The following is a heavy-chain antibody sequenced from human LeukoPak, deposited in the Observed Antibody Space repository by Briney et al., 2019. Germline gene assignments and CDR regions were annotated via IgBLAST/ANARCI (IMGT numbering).Heavy chain of an antibody. Sequence: GGSLRLSCAASGFTFDDYAMHWVRQAPGKGLEWASGISWNSGSIGYADSVKGRFTISRDNAKNSLYLQMNSLRAEDTALYYCAKDMSSQYSSSWYFDYWGQGTLVTVSS. V-gene: IGHV3-9*01. CDR3: AKDMSSQYSSSWYFDY. J-gene: IGHJ4*02. CDR2: ISWNSGSI. CDR1: GFTFDDYA. D-gene: IGHD6-13*01.